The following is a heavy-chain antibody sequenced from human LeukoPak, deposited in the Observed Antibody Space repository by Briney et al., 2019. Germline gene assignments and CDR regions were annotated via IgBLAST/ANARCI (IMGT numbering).Heavy chain of an antibody. J-gene: IGHJ4*02. V-gene: IGHV1-46*01. Sequence: GASVKVSCKASGCTFTSYYMHWVRQAPGQGLEWMGIINPSGGSTSYAQKFQGRVTMTRDTSTSAVYMELSSLRSEDTAVYYCASSYSGYDPFDYWGQGTLVTVSS. CDR1: GCTFTSYY. CDR3: ASSYSGYDPFDY. D-gene: IGHD5-12*01. CDR2: INPSGGST.